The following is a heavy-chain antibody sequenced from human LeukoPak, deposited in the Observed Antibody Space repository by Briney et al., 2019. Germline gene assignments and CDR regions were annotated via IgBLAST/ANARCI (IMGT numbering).Heavy chain of an antibody. D-gene: IGHD3-22*01. V-gene: IGHV1-18*01. CDR1: GYTFTSYG. Sequence: SVEVSCKPSGYTFTSYGISWVRQAPGQGLEWMGWISAYNGNTNYAQKLQGRVTMTTDTSTSTAYMELRSLRSDDTAVYYCARGGDSSGWWSWFDPWGQGTLVTVSS. CDR2: ISAYNGNT. J-gene: IGHJ5*02. CDR3: ARGGDSSGWWSWFDP.